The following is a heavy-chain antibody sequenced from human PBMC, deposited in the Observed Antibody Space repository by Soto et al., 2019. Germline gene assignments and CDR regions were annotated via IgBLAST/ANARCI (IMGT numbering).Heavy chain of an antibody. D-gene: IGHD1-7*01. J-gene: IGHJ6*03. CDR3: ARGGWGLELQYYYYYMDV. CDR1: GYTFTSYG. CDR2: ISAYNGNT. Sequence: VKVSCKASGYTFTSYGISWVRQAPGQGLEWMGWISAYNGNTNYAQKLQGRVTMTTDTSTSTAYMELRSLRSDDTAVYYCARGGWGLELQYYYYYMDVWGKGTTVTVSS. V-gene: IGHV1-18*01.